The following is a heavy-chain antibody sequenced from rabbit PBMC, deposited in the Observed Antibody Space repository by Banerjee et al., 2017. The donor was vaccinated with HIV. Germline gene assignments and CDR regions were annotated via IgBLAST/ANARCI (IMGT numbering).Heavy chain of an antibody. CDR3: ARDLAGVIGWNFNL. CDR2: INTSSGNT. J-gene: IGHJ4*01. Sequence: QSLEESGGDLVKPGASLTLTCTASGFDFSSYGFSWVRQAPGKGLEWIACINTSSGNTVYATWAKGRFTISKASWTTVTLQMTSLTAADTASYFCARDLAGVIGWNFNLWGPGTLVTVS. V-gene: IGHV1S40*01. CDR1: GFDFSSYG. D-gene: IGHD4-1*01.